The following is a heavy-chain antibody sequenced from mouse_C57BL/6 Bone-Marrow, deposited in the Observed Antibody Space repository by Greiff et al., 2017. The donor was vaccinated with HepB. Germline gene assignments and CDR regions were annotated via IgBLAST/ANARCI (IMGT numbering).Heavy chain of an antibody. J-gene: IGHJ1*03. CDR3: GREDYYGSSHWYFDV. V-gene: IGHV5-4*01. Sequence: EVKVVESGGGLVKPGGSLKLSCAASGFTFSSYAMSWVRQTPEKRLEWVATISDGGSYTYYPDNVKGRFTISRDNAKNTLYLQMSHLKSEDTAMYYWGREDYYGSSHWYFDVWGTGTTVTVSS. D-gene: IGHD1-1*01. CDR2: ISDGGSYT. CDR1: GFTFSSYA.